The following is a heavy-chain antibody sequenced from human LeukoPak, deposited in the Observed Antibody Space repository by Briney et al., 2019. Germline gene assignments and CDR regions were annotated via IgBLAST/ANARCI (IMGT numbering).Heavy chain of an antibody. J-gene: IGHJ3*02. CDR2: ISGSGANT. D-gene: IGHD3-3*01. V-gene: IGHV3-23*01. CDR1: GFTFSNYA. CDR3: TKSPSGDFWSGSDI. Sequence: GGSLRLSCAASGFTFSNYAMSWVRQAPGKGLEWVSGISGSGANTYHADSVKGRFTISRDNSKNTLFLQMNSLRAEDTAIYYCTKSPSGDFWSGSDIWGQGTMVTVSS.